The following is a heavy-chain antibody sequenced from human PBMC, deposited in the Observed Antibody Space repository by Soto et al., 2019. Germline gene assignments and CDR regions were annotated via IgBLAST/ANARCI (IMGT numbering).Heavy chain of an antibody. J-gene: IGHJ6*02. D-gene: IGHD3-3*01. Sequence: PGESLKISCKGSGYRFTSYWINWVRQMPGKGLEWMGKIDPSDSYTYYRPSFQGHVTISADKSISTAYLQWSSLKASDTAIYYCATTKDFWSGYPGGMAVWGQGTTVTVSS. CDR3: ATTKDFWSGYPGGMAV. CDR2: IDPSDSYT. V-gene: IGHV5-10-1*01. CDR1: GYRFTSYW.